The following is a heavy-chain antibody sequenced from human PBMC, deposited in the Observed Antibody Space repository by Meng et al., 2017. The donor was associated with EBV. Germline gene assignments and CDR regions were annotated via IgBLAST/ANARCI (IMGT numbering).Heavy chain of an antibody. D-gene: IGHD3-10*01. CDR2: LIPMSGAP. V-gene: IGHV1-69*01. J-gene: IGHJ4*02. Sequence: QVQVGQSGAEVKRPGSSVKISCKTSGGPFRRDAVSWVRQGPGQGLEWLGGLIPMSGAPHYAQKFQDRVTITADEYTRTHYMELSSLRSDDTAMYYCASESGRGFTPDFWGQGTLVTVSS. CDR3: ASESGRGFTPDF. CDR1: GGPFRRDA.